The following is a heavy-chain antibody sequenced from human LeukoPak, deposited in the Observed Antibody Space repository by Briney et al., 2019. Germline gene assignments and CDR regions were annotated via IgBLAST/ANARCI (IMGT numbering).Heavy chain of an antibody. Sequence: ASVKVSCKASGYTFTSYDINWVRQATGQGLEWMGWMNPNSGNTGYAQKFQGRVTITRNTSISTAYMELSSLRSEDTAVYYCARGHKYYDFWSGYAFDIWGQGTMVTVSS. V-gene: IGHV1-8*03. CDR2: MNPNSGNT. J-gene: IGHJ3*02. D-gene: IGHD3-3*01. CDR3: ARGHKYYDFWSGYAFDI. CDR1: GYTFTSYD.